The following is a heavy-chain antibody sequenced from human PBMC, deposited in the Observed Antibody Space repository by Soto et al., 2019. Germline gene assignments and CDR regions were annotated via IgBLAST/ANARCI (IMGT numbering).Heavy chain of an antibody. D-gene: IGHD4-17*01. CDR3: VKGGKCGIVRCLYGDFDY. J-gene: IGHJ4*02. Sequence: GESLKISCAASGFTFSSYAMNWVRQAPGKGLEWVSGTSGSGGSTFYADSVKGRFTISRDNSKNTLYLQMNSLRGDDTAVYYCVKGGKCGIVRCLYGDFDYWGQGTLVTVSS. V-gene: IGHV3-23*01. CDR1: GFTFSSYA. CDR2: TSGSGGST.